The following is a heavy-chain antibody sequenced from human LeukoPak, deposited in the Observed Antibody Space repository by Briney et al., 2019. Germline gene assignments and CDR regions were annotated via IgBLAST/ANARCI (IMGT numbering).Heavy chain of an antibody. V-gene: IGHV1-2*02. CDR3: ARGAVYYRLDY. J-gene: IGHJ4*02. CDR2: TNPSSSDT. Sequence: ASVTVSCKASGYTLTDYYIHWVRQAPGQGLEWMGWTNPSSSDTNYAQKFQGRVTMTRDTSTSTAYMELSGLRSDDTAVYYCARGAVYYRLDYWGQGTLVTVSS. CDR1: GYTLTDYY. D-gene: IGHD3-9*01.